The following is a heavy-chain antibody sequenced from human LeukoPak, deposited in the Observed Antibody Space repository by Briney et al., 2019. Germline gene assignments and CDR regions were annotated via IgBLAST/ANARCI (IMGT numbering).Heavy chain of an antibody. J-gene: IGHJ4*02. CDR1: GFTFSKYD. CDR3: AKEITLTTAYFDY. Sequence: PGGSLTLPCVASGFTFSKYDMSWVRQAPGKGLEWVSGISDSGDQTYYADSVRARFTISRDNSKNTLYLQVNSLRAEDTALYYCAKEITLTTAYFDYWGQGTLVTVSS. V-gene: IGHV3-23*01. D-gene: IGHD4-17*01. CDR2: ISDSGDQT.